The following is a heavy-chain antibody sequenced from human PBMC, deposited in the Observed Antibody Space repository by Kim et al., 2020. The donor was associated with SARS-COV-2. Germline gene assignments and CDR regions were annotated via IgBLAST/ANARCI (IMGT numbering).Heavy chain of an antibody. CDR1: GFTFSNAW. CDR2: IKSKTDGGTT. V-gene: IGHV3-15*01. J-gene: IGHJ5*02. CDR3: TTDGPMVRGVKVFDP. D-gene: IGHD3-10*01. Sequence: GGSLRLSCAASGFTFSNAWMSWVRQAPGKGLEWVGRIKSKTDGGTTDYAAPVKGRFTISRDDSKNTLYLQMNSLKTEDTAVYYCTTDGPMVRGVKVFDPWGQGTLVTVSS.